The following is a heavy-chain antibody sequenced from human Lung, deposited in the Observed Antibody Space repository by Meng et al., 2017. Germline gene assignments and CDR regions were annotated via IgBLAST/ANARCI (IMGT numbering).Heavy chain of an antibody. CDR2: INHSGST. CDR1: GGSFSDYY. D-gene: IGHD4-11*01. V-gene: IGHV4-34*01. CDR3: ARGPTTMAHDFDY. J-gene: IGHJ4*02. Sequence: VALPQSGAGLFKPSETLSLTRVFSGGSFSDYYWSWIRQPPGKGLEWIGEINHSGSTNYNPSLESRATISVDTSQNNLSLKLSSVTAADSAVYYCARGPTTMAHDFDYWGQGTLVTVSS.